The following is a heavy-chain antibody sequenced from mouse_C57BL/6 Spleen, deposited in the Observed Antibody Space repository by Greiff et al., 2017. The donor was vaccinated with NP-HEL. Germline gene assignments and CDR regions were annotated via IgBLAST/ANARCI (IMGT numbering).Heavy chain of an antibody. J-gene: IGHJ3*01. CDR2: IYPGSGST. V-gene: IGHV1-55*01. D-gene: IGHD2-1*01. CDR3: ARDNYYGNYGGWFSY. Sequence: QVQLQQPGAELVKPGASVKMSCKASGYTFTSYWITWVKQRPGQGLEWIGDIYPGSGSTNYNEKFKSKATLTVDTSSSTAYMQLSSLTSEDSAVYYFARDNYYGNYGGWFSYWGQGTLVTVPA. CDR1: GYTFTSYW.